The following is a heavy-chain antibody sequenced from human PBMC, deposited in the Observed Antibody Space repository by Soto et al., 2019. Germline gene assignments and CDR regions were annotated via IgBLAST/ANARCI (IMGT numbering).Heavy chain of an antibody. CDR3: AKGRSYYDYYGVDV. J-gene: IGHJ6*02. CDR1: GFSCTRCS. CDR2: IIDSGAST. Sequence: GGSMTLACPAGGFSCTRCSMGWVSQPPGKGLEWVSDIIDSGASTYYADSVKGRFTISRDNSKSTLYLQMNSLRAEDTALYYCAKGRSYYDYYGVDVWGQGTTVTVSS. V-gene: IGHV3-23*01.